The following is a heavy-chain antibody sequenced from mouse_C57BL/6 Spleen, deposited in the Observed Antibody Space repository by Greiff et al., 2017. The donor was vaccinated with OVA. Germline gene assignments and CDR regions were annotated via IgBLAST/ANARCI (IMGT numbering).Heavy chain of an antibody. Sequence: VQRVESGAELARPGASVKLSCKASGYTFTSYGISWVKQRTGQGLEWIGEIYPRSGNTYYNEKFKGKATLTADKSSSTAYMELRSLTSEDSAVYCCAREGIYYGYDEGSWFAYWGQGTLVTVSA. CDR1: GYTFTSYG. D-gene: IGHD2-2*01. CDR2: IYPRSGNT. V-gene: IGHV1-81*01. J-gene: IGHJ3*01. CDR3: AREGIYYGYDEGSWFAY.